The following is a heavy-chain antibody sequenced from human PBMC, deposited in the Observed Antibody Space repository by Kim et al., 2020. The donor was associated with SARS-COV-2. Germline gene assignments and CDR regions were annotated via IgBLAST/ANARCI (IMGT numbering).Heavy chain of an antibody. CDR3: ARENHPSGYGPLYYYYGMDV. Sequence: ASVKVSCKASGYTFTSYYMHWVRQAPGQGLEWMGIINPSGGSTSYAQKFQGRVTMTRDTSTSTVYMELSSLRSEDTAVYYCARENHPSGYGPLYYYYGMDVWGQGTTVTVSS. V-gene: IGHV1-46*01. D-gene: IGHD3-3*01. CDR1: GYTFTSYY. J-gene: IGHJ6*02. CDR2: INPSGGST.